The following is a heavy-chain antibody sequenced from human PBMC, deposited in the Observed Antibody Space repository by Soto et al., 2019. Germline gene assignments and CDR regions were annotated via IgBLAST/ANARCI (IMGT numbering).Heavy chain of an antibody. CDR3: AREGYSSSSPWDYGMDV. V-gene: IGHV3-33*01. D-gene: IGHD6-6*01. CDR2: IWYDGSNK. J-gene: IGHJ6*02. CDR1: GFTFSSYG. Sequence: PGGSLRLSCAASGFTFSSYGMHWVRQAPGKGLEWVAVIWYDGSNKYYADSVKGRFTISRDNSKNTLYLQMNSLRAEDTAVYYCAREGYSSSSPWDYGMDVWGQGTTVTVSS.